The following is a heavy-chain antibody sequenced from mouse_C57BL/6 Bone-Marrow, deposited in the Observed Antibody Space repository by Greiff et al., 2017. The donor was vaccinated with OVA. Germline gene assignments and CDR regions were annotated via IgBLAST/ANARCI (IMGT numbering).Heavy chain of an antibody. CDR1: GFNIKDDY. J-gene: IGHJ4*01. D-gene: IGHD1-1*01. CDR3: TTGPITTVGYAMDY. Sequence: EVQLQQSGAELVRPGASVKLSCTASGFNIKDDYMHWVKQRPEQGLEWIGWIDPENGDTEYASKFQGKATITADTSSNTAYLQLSSLTSEDTAVYYCTTGPITTVGYAMDYWGQGTSVTVSS. V-gene: IGHV14-4*01. CDR2: IDPENGDT.